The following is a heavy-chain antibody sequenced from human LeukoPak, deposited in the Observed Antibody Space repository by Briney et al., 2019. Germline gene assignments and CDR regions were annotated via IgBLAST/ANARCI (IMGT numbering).Heavy chain of an antibody. D-gene: IGHD2-15*01. CDR2: IWYDGSNK. CDR3: ARAVVYCSGGSCYLCGMDV. V-gene: IGHV3-33*01. CDR1: GFTFSSYG. Sequence: GGSLRLSCAASGFTFSSYGMHWVRQAPGKGLEWVAVIWYDGSNKYYADSVKGRFTISRDNSKNTLYLQMNSLRAEDTAVYYCARAVVYCSGGSCYLCGMDVWGQGTTVTVSS. J-gene: IGHJ6*02.